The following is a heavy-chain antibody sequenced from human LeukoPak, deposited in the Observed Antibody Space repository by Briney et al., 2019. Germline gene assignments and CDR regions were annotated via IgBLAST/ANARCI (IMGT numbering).Heavy chain of an antibody. CDR1: GFTFSSYA. Sequence: GSLRLSCAASGFTFSSYAMSWIRQPPGKGLEWIGEINHSGSTNYNPSLKSRVTISVDTSKNQFSLKLSSVTAADTAVYYCARGHPSTYYYDSSGYFDYWGQGTLVTVSS. CDR2: INHSGST. D-gene: IGHD3-22*01. J-gene: IGHJ4*02. CDR3: ARGHPSTYYYDSSGYFDY. V-gene: IGHV4-34*01.